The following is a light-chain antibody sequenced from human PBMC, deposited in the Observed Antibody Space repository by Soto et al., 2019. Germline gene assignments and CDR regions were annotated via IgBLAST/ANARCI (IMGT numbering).Light chain of an antibody. J-gene: IGKJ1*01. CDR1: QGISSY. V-gene: IGKV1-8*01. CDR3: QQYYSYLWT. Sequence: AIRMTQSPSSLSASTGDRVTITCRASQGISSYLAWYQQKPGKAPKLLIYAASTLQSGVPSRFSGSGSGTDFNLTISSLQSEDFATYYCQQYYSYLWTFGQGPKVEIK. CDR2: AAS.